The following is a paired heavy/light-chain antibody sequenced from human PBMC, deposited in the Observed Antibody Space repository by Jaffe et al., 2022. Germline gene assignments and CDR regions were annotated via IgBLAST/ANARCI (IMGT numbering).Heavy chain of an antibody. J-gene: IGHJ4*02. V-gene: IGHV3-30*02. Sequence: QVQLVESGGGVVQPGGSLRLSCAASGFTFSTYGMHWVRQAPGKGLEWVAFLRYDGSNKYYADSVKGRFTISRDNSKNTLYLQMNSLRAEDTAVYYCAKDPKGFGETYYFDYWGQGTLVTVSS. D-gene: IGHD3-10*01. CDR2: LRYDGSNK. CDR1: GFTFSTYG. CDR3: AKDPKGFGETYYFDY.
Light chain of an antibody. CDR3: QQRGNQLT. CDR2: DAS. CDR1: QSVSSY. V-gene: IGKV3-11*01. J-gene: IGKJ4*01. Sequence: EIVLTQSPATLSLSPGERATLSCRASQSVSSYLAWYQQKPGQAPRLLIYDASNRATGIPARFSGSGSGTDFTLTISSLEPEDFAVYYCQQRGNQLTFGGGTKVEIK.